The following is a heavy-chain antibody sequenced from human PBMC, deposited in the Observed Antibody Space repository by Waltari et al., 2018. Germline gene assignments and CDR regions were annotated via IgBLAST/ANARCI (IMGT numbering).Heavy chain of an antibody. CDR1: GGSIDRYD. V-gene: IGHV4-59*01. D-gene: IGHD3-10*01. Sequence: VKLRQSGPELVKSSETLSLTCSVSGGSIDRYDWTCIRQSPGKGLEWIGYISYTGTTNYNPSLESRVAISVDTSKNQLSLKLTSVTAADTAVYFCARRILHAAGSRGITDNYSMDVWGQGATVSVSS. J-gene: IGHJ6*02. CDR2: ISYTGTT. CDR3: ARRILHAAGSRGITDNYSMDV.